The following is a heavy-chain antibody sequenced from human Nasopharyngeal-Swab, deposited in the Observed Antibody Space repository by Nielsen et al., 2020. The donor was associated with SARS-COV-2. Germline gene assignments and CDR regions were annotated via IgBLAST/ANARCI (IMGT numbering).Heavy chain of an antibody. V-gene: IGHV4-28*01. Sequence: WIRQPPGKGLEWIGEIYYSGSTTYNTSLKSRVPMSMDRSKNQISLNLNSVTAADTAVYYCATKDYSGPYWPDFDFWGQGTRVTVSS. CDR3: ATKDYSGPYWPDFDF. J-gene: IGHJ4*02. CDR2: IYYSGST. D-gene: IGHD2-8*02.